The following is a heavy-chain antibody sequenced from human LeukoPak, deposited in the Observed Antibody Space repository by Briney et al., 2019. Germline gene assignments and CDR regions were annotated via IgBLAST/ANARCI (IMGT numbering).Heavy chain of an antibody. CDR1: GGSISSGGYS. Sequence: SQTLSLTCAVSGGSISSGGYSWSWIRQPPGKGLEWIGFFYHSGSTYYNPSLKSRVTISVDRSKNQFSLRLSPVTAADTAVYYCARTVSDAFDIWGQGTMVSVSS. CDR3: ARTVSDAFDI. CDR2: FYHSGST. V-gene: IGHV4-30-2*01. D-gene: IGHD4-17*01. J-gene: IGHJ3*02.